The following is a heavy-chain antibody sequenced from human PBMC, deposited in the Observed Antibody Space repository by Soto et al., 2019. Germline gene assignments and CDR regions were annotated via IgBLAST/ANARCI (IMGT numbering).Heavy chain of an antibody. J-gene: IGHJ4*02. CDR3: AREEGTYDFWSGYLYYFDY. V-gene: IGHV1-18*01. CDR2: ISAYNGNT. D-gene: IGHD3-3*01. Sequence: ASVKVSCKASGYTFTSYGISWVRQAPGQGLEWMGWISAYNGNTNYAQKLQGRVTMTTDTSTSTAYMELRSLRSGDTAVYYCAREEGTYDFWSGYLYYFDYWGQGTLVTVSS. CDR1: GYTFTSYG.